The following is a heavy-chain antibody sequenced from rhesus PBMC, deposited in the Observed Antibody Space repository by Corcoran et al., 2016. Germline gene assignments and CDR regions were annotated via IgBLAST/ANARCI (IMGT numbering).Heavy chain of an antibody. CDR2: ISNGGGRP. V-gene: IGHV3S5*01. J-gene: IGHJ4*01. D-gene: IGHD1-26*01. CDR3: AKNELELPNYFDF. Sequence: EVQLVESGGGLVQPGGSLRLSCAASGFTFSSYGMSWVRQAPGKGLEWVSYISNGGGRPDDAEPGKGRFTISRDNSKNTLSLQMNRLRAEDTAVYYCAKNELELPNYFDFWGQGVLVTVSS. CDR1: GFTFSSYG.